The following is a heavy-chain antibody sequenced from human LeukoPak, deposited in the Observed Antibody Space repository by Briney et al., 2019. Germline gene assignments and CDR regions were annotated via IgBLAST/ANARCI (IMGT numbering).Heavy chain of an antibody. D-gene: IGHD3-22*01. V-gene: IGHV4-59*01. CDR2: IYYTET. CDR3: ARENSYYDSSGYYYGSGYFDY. CDR1: GGSISSYY. Sequence: SETLSLTCTVSGGSISSYYWSWIRQSPGKGLEWIGYIYYTETSYNPSLKSRVTISADTSKNQFSLKLSSVTAADTAMYYCARENSYYDSSGYYYGSGYFDYWGQGTLVTVSS. J-gene: IGHJ4*02.